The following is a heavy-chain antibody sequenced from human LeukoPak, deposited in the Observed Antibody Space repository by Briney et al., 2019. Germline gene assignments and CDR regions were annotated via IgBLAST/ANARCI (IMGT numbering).Heavy chain of an antibody. Sequence: GGSLRLSCAASGFTFSAYSMNWVRQAPGKGLEWVSSLSSSSTYVYYADSVKGRFTISRDNAKNSLYLQMNSLGAEDTAVYYCATVRCSGGSCFYNFDHWGQGSLVTVSS. CDR1: GFTFSAYS. CDR2: LSSSSTYV. V-gene: IGHV3-21*01. J-gene: IGHJ4*02. CDR3: ATVRCSGGSCFYNFDH. D-gene: IGHD2-15*01.